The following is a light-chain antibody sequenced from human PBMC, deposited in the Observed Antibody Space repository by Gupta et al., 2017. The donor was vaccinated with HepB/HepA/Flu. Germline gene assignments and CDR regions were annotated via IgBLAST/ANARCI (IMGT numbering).Light chain of an antibody. CDR2: DTS. V-gene: IGKV3-11*01. CDR3: QQRNSWPLT. J-gene: IGKJ4*01. CDR1: QRVRSY. Sequence: EVALTQSPATLSLSPGERATLSCRASQRVRSYLAWRQQKPGQAPRLLIYDTSNRATGIPARFSGSGSGTDFTLTISSLEPEDFAVYYCQQRNSWPLTFGGGTKVEIK.